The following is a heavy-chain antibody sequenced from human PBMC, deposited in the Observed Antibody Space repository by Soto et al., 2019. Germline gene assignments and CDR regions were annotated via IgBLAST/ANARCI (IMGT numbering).Heavy chain of an antibody. Sequence: PGESLKISCKGSGYSFTSYWISWVRQMPGKGLEWMGRIDPSDSYTNYSPSFQGHVTISADKSISTAYLQWSSLKASDTAMYYCARQEIAAATTYYYYYYGMDVWGQGTTVTV. CDR1: GYSFTSYW. D-gene: IGHD6-13*01. J-gene: IGHJ6*02. CDR3: ARQEIAAATTYYYYYYGMDV. CDR2: IDPSDSYT. V-gene: IGHV5-10-1*01.